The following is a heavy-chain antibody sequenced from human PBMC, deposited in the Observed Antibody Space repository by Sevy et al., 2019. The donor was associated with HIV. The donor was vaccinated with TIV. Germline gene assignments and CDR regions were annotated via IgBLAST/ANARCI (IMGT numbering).Heavy chain of an antibody. V-gene: IGHV3-7*01. CDR2: VKKDGSEK. D-gene: IGHD3-10*01. J-gene: IGHJ6*02. CDR1: GFTFSSYW. Sequence: GGSLRLSCAASGFTFSSYWMSWVRQAPGKGLEWVANVKKDGSEKYYVDSVKGRFTISRDNAKNSLYLQMNSLMAEDTAVYYCARDPPLVIRGVIRVNHYGVDVWGQGTTVTVSS. CDR3: ARDPPLVIRGVIRVNHYGVDV.